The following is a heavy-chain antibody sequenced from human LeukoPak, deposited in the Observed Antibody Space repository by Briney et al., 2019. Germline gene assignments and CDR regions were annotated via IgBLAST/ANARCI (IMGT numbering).Heavy chain of an antibody. V-gene: IGHV4-61*02. CDR2: IYTSEST. CDR1: GGSISSSNYY. Sequence: PSETLSLTCSVSGGSISSSNYYWSWIRQPAGKGLEWIGRIYTSESTNYNPSLKSRVTISVDTSRNQFSLKLSSVTAADTAVYYCAREGFIVRGVKLMKYFDYWGLGKMVIVSS. D-gene: IGHD3-10*01. J-gene: IGHJ4*02. CDR3: AREGFIVRGVKLMKYFDY.